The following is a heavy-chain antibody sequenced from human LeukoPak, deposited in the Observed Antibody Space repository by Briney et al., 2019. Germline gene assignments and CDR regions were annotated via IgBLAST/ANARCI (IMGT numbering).Heavy chain of an antibody. CDR1: GDSFTSYL. CDR2: TYPGDSDT. Sequence: GESLKISCKGPGDSFTSYLIGWVRHMPGKGLEWRCITYPGDSDTRYSPSFQGQVTISADKSISTAYLHWSSLKPSHTATYNCARIRDGNHYYRMDLW. V-gene: IGHV5-51*01. CDR3: ARIRDGNHYYRMDL. J-gene: IGHJ6*01. D-gene: IGHD5-24*01.